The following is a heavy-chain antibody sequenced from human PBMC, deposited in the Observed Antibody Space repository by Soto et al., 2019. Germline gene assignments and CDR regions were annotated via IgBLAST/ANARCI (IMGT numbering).Heavy chain of an antibody. CDR3: ATGGVAAHWDYYYYGMDV. CDR2: INHSGST. J-gene: IGHJ6*02. CDR1: GGSFSGYY. D-gene: IGHD3-3*01. V-gene: IGHV4-34*01. Sequence: PSETLSLTCAVYGGSFSGYYLTWIRQPPGTGLEWIGEINHSGSTNYNPSLKSRVTISVDTSKNQVVLTMTNMDPVDTATYYCATGGVAAHWDYYYYGMDVWGQGTTVTVSS.